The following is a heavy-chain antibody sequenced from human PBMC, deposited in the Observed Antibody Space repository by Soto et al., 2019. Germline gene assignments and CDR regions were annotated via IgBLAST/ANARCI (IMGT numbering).Heavy chain of an antibody. D-gene: IGHD7-27*01. CDR3: ARVPDTGGRDFFDY. V-gene: IGHV3-53*01. CDR2: IFSGGRT. J-gene: IGHJ4*01. CDR1: GFTISTNY. Sequence: EVQLVESGGGLIQPGGSLGLSCAASGFTISTNYMSWVRQAPGKGLEWVSVIFSGGRTYYADSVKGRFTISRDISKNTLYLQMNSLRADDTAVYYCARVPDTGGRDFFDYWGHGTLVPVSS.